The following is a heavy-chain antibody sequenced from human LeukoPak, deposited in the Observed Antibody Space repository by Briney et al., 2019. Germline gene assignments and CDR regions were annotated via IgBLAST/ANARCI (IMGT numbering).Heavy chain of an antibody. CDR2: INHSGST. CDR3: ARGELRSSSWYKD. D-gene: IGHD6-13*01. J-gene: IGHJ1*01. CDR1: GGSSSGYY. V-gene: IGHV4-34*01. Sequence: SETLSLTCAVYGGSSSGYYWSWIRQPPGKGLEWIGEINHSGSTNYNPSLKSRVTISVDTSKNQFSLKLSSVTAADTAVYYCARGELRSSSWYKDWGQGTLVTVSS.